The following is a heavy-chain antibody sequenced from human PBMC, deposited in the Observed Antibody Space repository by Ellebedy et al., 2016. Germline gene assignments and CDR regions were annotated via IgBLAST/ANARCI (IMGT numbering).Heavy chain of an antibody. J-gene: IGHJ4*02. Sequence: SVKVSCXASGGTFSSYAISWVRQAPGQGLEWMGGIIPIFGTANYAQKFQGRVTITADESTSTAYMELSSLRSEDTAVYYCARDSLAAAGRGGYFDYWGQGTLVTVSS. CDR2: IIPIFGTA. CDR1: GGTFSSYA. V-gene: IGHV1-69*13. D-gene: IGHD6-13*01. CDR3: ARDSLAAAGRGGYFDY.